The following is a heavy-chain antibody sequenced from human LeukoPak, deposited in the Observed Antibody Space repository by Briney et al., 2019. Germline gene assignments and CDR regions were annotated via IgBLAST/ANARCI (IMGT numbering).Heavy chain of an antibody. Sequence: PGGSLRLSCAASGCTFSGSAMHWVRQASGKGLEWVGRIRSKANSYATAYAASVKGRFTISRDDSKNTAYLQMNSLKTEDTAVYYCTRQEWLRLRGIYYMDVWGKGTTVTVSS. CDR3: TRQEWLRLRGIYYMDV. CDR1: GCTFSGSA. V-gene: IGHV3-73*01. D-gene: IGHD5-12*01. J-gene: IGHJ6*03. CDR2: IRSKANSYAT.